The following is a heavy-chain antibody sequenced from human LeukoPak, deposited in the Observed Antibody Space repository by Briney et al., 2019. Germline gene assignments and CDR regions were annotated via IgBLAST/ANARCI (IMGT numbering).Heavy chain of an antibody. CDR2: IIPILGIA. CDR3: ARSVGIAALYWLDP. V-gene: IGHV1-69*04. Sequence: TVKVSCKASGYTFTSYGISWVRQAPGQGLEWMGRIIPILGIANYAQKFQGRVTITADKSTSTAYMELSSLRSEDTAVYYCARSVGIAALYWLDPWGQGTLVTVSS. CDR1: GYTFTSYG. J-gene: IGHJ5*02. D-gene: IGHD6-13*01.